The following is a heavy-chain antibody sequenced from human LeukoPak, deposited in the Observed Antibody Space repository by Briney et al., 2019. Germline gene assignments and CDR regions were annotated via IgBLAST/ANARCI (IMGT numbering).Heavy chain of an antibody. Sequence: GGSLRLSCAASGXTFSSYSMNWVRQAPGKGLEWVSYISSSSSTIYYADSVKGRFTISRDNAKNSLYLQMNSLRDEDTAVYYCARDKSSNVVGATDFDYWGQGTLVTVSS. CDR2: ISSSSSTI. J-gene: IGHJ4*02. CDR1: GXTFSSYS. D-gene: IGHD1-26*01. CDR3: ARDKSSNVVGATDFDY. V-gene: IGHV3-48*02.